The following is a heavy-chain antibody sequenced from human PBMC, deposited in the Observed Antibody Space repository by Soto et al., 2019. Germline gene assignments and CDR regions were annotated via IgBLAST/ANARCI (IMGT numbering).Heavy chain of an antibody. CDR1: GFNFDDFT. Sequence: VQMVESGGTLVQPGRSLRLSCAASGFNFDDFTMHWVRLVPGKGLEWVSAISWNSGNIGYVDSVRGRFTISRDNAKNSLYLQMSSLKPGDTALYYCAKGDRGTILFDYRGPGTLVTVSS. CDR2: ISWNSGNI. D-gene: IGHD3-3*01. V-gene: IGHV3-9*01. CDR3: AKGDRGTILFDY. J-gene: IGHJ4*02.